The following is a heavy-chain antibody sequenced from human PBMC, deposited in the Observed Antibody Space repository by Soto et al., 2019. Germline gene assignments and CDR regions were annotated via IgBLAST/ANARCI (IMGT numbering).Heavy chain of an antibody. Sequence: ASVKVSCKASGYTFTNYDINWVRQATGQGLEWMGWMNPNSGNTRYAQKFQGRVAMTTNTSITTAYMELSSLRSDDTAVYYCARGYCSSTSCHFDYWGQGTLVTVSS. V-gene: IGHV1-8*01. D-gene: IGHD2-2*01. J-gene: IGHJ4*02. CDR2: MNPNSGNT. CDR3: ARGYCSSTSCHFDY. CDR1: GYTFTNYD.